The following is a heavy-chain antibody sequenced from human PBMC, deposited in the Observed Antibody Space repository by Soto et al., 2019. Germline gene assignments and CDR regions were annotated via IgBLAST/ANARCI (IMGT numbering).Heavy chain of an antibody. V-gene: IGHV1-18*01. D-gene: IGHD3-22*01. CDR1: GYTFTSYG. Sequence: QVQLVQSGAEVKKPGASVKVSCKASGYTFTSYGISWVRQAPGQGLEWMGWISAYNGKTNYAQNLQGRVTMNTDTSTGTDYMELRSLRSDDTAVYYCARAYYDISYYFDYWGQGTLVTVSS. CDR2: ISAYNGKT. J-gene: IGHJ4*02. CDR3: ARAYYDISYYFDY.